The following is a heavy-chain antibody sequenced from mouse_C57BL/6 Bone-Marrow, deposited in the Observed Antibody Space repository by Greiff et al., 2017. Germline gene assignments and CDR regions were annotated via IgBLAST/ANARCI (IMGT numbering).Heavy chain of an antibody. CDR3: PAAGYGYDGFAY. D-gene: IGHD2-2*01. J-gene: IGHJ3*01. CDR1: GFTFKDDY. Sequence: EVQLQQSGAELVRPGASVKLSCTASGFTFKDDYMHWVQQRPEQGLEWIGWIDPENGDTEYASKFQGRDTITADTSSNTAYLQLSSLTSEDTAVYYYPAAGYGYDGFAYWGQGTLVTVSA. CDR2: IDPENGDT. V-gene: IGHV14-4*01.